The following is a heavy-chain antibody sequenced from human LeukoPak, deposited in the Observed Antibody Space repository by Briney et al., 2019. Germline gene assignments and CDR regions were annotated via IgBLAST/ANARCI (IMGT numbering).Heavy chain of an antibody. J-gene: IGHJ4*02. Sequence: SETPSLTRTVSGGPLSSSCYYWGWVPPPPGEGLGWIGSIYYSGSTYYHPSLKSRVTISVDTSKNPFSLKLSSVTAADTAVYYCARRPRGQQLVFDWGQGTLVTVSS. CDR2: IYYSGST. CDR3: ARRPRGQQLVFD. V-gene: IGHV4-39*01. D-gene: IGHD6-13*01. CDR1: GGPLSSSCYY.